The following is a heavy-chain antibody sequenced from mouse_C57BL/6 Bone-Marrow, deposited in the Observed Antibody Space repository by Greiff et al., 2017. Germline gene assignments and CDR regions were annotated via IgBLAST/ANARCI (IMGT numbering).Heavy chain of an antibody. J-gene: IGHJ4*01. CDR1: GFTFSSYG. Sequence: DVMLVESGGDLVKPGGSLKLSCAASGFTFSSYGMSWVRQTPDKRLEWVATISSGGSYTYYPDSVKGRFTISRDNAKNTLYLQMSSLKSEDTAMYYGARRGDGTMDYWGQGTSVTVSS. CDR2: ISSGGSYT. CDR3: ARRGDGTMDY. V-gene: IGHV5-6*02.